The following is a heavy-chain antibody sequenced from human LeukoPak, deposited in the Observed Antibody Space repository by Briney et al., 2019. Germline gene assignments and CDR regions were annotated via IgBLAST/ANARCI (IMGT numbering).Heavy chain of an antibody. CDR2: IIPIFGTA. Sequence: ASVKVSCKASGGTFSSYAISWVRQAPGQGLEWMGGIIPIFGTANYAQKFQGRVTITADESTSTAYIELSSLRSEDTAVYYCARGWRSRRFLEVMGYWGQGTLVTVSS. V-gene: IGHV1-69*13. CDR1: GGTFSSYA. CDR3: ARGWRSRRFLEVMGY. J-gene: IGHJ4*02. D-gene: IGHD3-3*01.